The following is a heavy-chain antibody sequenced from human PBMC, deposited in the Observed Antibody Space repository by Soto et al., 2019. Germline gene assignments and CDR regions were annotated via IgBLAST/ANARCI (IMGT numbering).Heavy chain of an antibody. CDR2: IHYSGNT. CDR1: GGSISSGNYY. J-gene: IGHJ4*02. CDR3: ARGDYYDSSGYKSHPDN. V-gene: IGHV4-31*03. Sequence: QVQLQESGPGLVKPSQTLSLTCTVSGGSISSGNYYWSWIRQHPGKGLEWIGYIHYSGNTYYNPALKSRVTLSVDTSKNQFTLKLSSVTAADTALFYCARGDYYDSSGYKSHPDNWGQGTLVTVSS. D-gene: IGHD3-22*01.